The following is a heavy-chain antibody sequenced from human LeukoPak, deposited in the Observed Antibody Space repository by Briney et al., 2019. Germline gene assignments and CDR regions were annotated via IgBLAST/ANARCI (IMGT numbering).Heavy chain of an antibody. J-gene: IGHJ4*02. V-gene: IGHV3-74*01. D-gene: IGHD5-12*01. Sequence: PGGPLRLSCAASGFTFSSYWMHWVRQAPGKGLMWVSRINSDGSITNYADSVKGRFTISRDNAKNTLYLQMNSLRAEDTAVYYYARVRATFSPHFDNWGQGTLVTVSS. CDR2: INSDGSIT. CDR1: GFTFSSYW. CDR3: ARVRATFSPHFDN.